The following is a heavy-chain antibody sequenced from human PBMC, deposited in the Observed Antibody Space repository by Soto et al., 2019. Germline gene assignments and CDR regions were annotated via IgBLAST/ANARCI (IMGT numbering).Heavy chain of an antibody. CDR3: ARAYGYYFDY. D-gene: IGHD4-17*01. CDR1: GGSISSYY. V-gene: IGHV4-59*01. J-gene: IGHJ4*02. Sequence: SETLSLTCAVSGGSISSYYWSWIRQPPGKGLEWIGYIYYSGSTNYNPSLKSRVTISVDTSKNQFSLKLSSVTAADTAVYYCARAYGYYFDYWGQGTLVTVSS. CDR2: IYYSGST.